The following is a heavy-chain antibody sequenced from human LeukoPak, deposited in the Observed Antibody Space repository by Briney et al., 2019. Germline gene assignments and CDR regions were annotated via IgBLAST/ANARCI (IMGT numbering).Heavy chain of an antibody. J-gene: IGHJ4*02. V-gene: IGHV4-59*01. Sequence: PSETLSLTCTVSGGSISSYYWSWIRQPPGKGLEWIGYIYYSGSTNYNPSLKSRVTISVDTSKNQFSLKLSSVTAADTAVYYCARGRQRNYFDYWGQGTLVTVSS. CDR2: IYYSGST. CDR3: ARGRQRNYFDY. CDR1: GGSISSYY. D-gene: IGHD6-25*01.